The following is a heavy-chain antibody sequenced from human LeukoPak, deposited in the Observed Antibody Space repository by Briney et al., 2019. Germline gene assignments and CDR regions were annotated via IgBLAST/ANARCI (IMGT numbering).Heavy chain of an antibody. CDR3: ARGEYGSGSYHIDY. J-gene: IGHJ4*02. V-gene: IGHV3-30*04. Sequence: GGSLRLSCAASGFTFSSYAIHWVRQAPGKGLEWVAVISYDGSNKNYADSVKGRFSISRDNSKNTLYLQMNSLRAEDTAVYYCARGEYGSGSYHIDYWGQGTLVTVSS. D-gene: IGHD3-10*01. CDR2: ISYDGSNK. CDR1: GFTFSSYA.